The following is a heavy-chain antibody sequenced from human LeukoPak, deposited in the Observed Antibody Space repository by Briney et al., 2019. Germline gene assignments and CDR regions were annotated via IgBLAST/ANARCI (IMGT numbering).Heavy chain of an antibody. CDR1: GYTFTSYY. D-gene: IGHD3-10*01. Sequence: ASVKVSCKASGYTFTSYYMHWVRQAPGQGLEWMGIINPSGGSTSYAQKFQGRATMTRDTSTSTVYMELSSLRSEDTAVYYCARVLAIYGSGSSFAFDIWGQGTMVTVSS. V-gene: IGHV1-46*01. J-gene: IGHJ3*02. CDR3: ARVLAIYGSGSSFAFDI. CDR2: INPSGGST.